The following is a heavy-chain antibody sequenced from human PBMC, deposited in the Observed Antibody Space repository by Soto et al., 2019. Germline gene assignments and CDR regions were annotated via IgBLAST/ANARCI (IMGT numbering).Heavy chain of an antibody. CDR1: GGLFSSFA. J-gene: IGHJ4*02. V-gene: IGHV1-69*06. Sequence: ASVKVSCKDSGGLFSSFAISWVRQAPGQGLEWMGGIIPIFGTANYAQKFQGRVTITADKSTSTAYMELSSLRSEDTAVYYCAFGGAYCGGDCYYDDYWGQGTLVTVSS. CDR3: AFGGAYCGGDCYYDDY. D-gene: IGHD2-21*02. CDR2: IIPIFGTA.